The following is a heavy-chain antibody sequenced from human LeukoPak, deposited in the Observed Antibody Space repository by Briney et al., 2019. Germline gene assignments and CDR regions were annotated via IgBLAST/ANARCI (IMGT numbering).Heavy chain of an antibody. CDR3: AKVKIQLWPYCFDY. D-gene: IGHD5-18*01. CDR2: ISGSGGST. Sequence: GGSLRLSCAASGXTFSSYAVSWVRQAPGKGLEWVSAISGSGGSTYYADSVKGRFTVSRDNSKNTLYLQMNSLRAGDTAVYYCAKVKIQLWPYCFDYWGQGTLVTVSS. V-gene: IGHV3-23*01. CDR1: GXTFSSYA. J-gene: IGHJ4*02.